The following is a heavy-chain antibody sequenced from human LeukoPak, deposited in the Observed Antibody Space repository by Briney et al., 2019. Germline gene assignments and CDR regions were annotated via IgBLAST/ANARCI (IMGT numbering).Heavy chain of an antibody. J-gene: IGHJ4*02. V-gene: IGHV1-18*01. CDR2: ISAYSGNT. D-gene: IGHD5-18*01. CDR3: ARGWIQLGIFDY. CDR1: GYSFSSYS. Sequence: ASVKVSCKASGYSFSSYSISWVRQAPGQGLEWMGWISAYSGNTNYAHKLQGRVTMTTDTSTSTAYMELRSLRSDDTAVYYCARGWIQLGIFDYWGQGTLVTVSS.